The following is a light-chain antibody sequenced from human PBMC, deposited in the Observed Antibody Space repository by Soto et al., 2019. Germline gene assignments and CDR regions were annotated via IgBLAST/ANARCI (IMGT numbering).Light chain of an antibody. J-gene: IGKJ3*01. CDR1: QTVTSNY. Sequence: ESVLTQSPATLSLSPGERATLSCRASQTVTSNYLAWYQQKPGQAPRLLIYGASSRATGIPDRFSGSGSGTDFTLTISRLEPEDFSVYYCHQYGTAPLTFGPGTKVDIK. V-gene: IGKV3-20*01. CDR3: HQYGTAPLT. CDR2: GAS.